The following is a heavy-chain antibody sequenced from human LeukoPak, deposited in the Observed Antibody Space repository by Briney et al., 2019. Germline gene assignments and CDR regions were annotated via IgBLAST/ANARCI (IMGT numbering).Heavy chain of an antibody. CDR2: INHSGGRT. Sequence: ASVKVSCKASGYTFTRYYMHWVRXAPGQXLEWMGIINHSGGRTSYAQNFQGRDTMTRDTSMSTVYIELSSLRSEDTAVYYCARGTRSTVTVGGFDPWGQGTLVTVSS. J-gene: IGHJ5*02. V-gene: IGHV1-46*01. D-gene: IGHD4-17*01. CDR3: ARGTRSTVTVGGFDP. CDR1: GYTFTRYY.